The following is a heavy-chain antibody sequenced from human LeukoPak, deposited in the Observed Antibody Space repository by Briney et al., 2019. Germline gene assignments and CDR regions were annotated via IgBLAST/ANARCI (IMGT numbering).Heavy chain of an antibody. Sequence: SQTLSLTCTVSGGSISSGDYYWSWIRQPPGKGLEWIGYIYYSGSTNYNPSLKSRVTISVDTSKNQFSLKLSSVTAADTAVYYCARQGDYYDSSGHEVITGFDPWGQGTLVTVSS. V-gene: IGHV4-30-4*01. J-gene: IGHJ5*02. CDR2: IYYSGST. D-gene: IGHD3-22*01. CDR1: GGSISSGDYY. CDR3: ARQGDYYDSSGHEVITGFDP.